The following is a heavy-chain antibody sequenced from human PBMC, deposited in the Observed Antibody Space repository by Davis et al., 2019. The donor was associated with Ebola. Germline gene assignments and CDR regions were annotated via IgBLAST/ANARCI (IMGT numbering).Heavy chain of an antibody. D-gene: IGHD3-10*02. CDR1: GYSFTAYY. V-gene: IGHV1-2*02. Sequence: ASVKVSCKASGYSFTAYYIHWVRQAPGQGLEWMGWISSNNADTKLAQRFQGRVTMTRDTSIGTAYMELSSLGSDDTAVYFCARASPPEYNVWSRNPHYHYFPMDVWGQGTTVTVSS. CDR2: ISSNNADT. CDR3: ARASPPEYNVWSRNPHYHYFPMDV. J-gene: IGHJ6*02.